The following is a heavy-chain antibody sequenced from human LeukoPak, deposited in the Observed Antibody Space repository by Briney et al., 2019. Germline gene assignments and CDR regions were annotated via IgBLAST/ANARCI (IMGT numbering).Heavy chain of an antibody. V-gene: IGHV3-30*02. J-gene: IGHJ4*02. CDR1: GFTFSSYG. CDR3: AKGTKLADLVATMDN. D-gene: IGHD5-12*01. CDR2: IRYDESTK. Sequence: GGPLRLSCAASGFTFSSYGMHWVRQAPGKGLEWVAFIRYDESTKYYADSVKGRFTISRDNSKNTLYLQMSSLRVEDTAEYYCAKGTKLADLVATMDNWGQGTLVTVSS.